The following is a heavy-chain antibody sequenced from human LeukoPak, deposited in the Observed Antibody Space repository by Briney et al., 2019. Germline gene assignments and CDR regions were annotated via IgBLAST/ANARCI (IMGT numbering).Heavy chain of an antibody. V-gene: IGHV4-39*07. CDR1: GGSISSSSYY. CDR2: IYYSGST. CDR3: ARYYYDSSGYRRAYYFDY. J-gene: IGHJ4*02. D-gene: IGHD3-22*01. Sequence: SETLSLTCTVSGGSISSSSYYWGWIRQPPGKGLEWIGSIYYSGSTYYNPSLKSRVTISVDTSKKQFSLKLSSVTAADTAVYYCARYYYDSSGYRRAYYFDYWGQGTLVTVSS.